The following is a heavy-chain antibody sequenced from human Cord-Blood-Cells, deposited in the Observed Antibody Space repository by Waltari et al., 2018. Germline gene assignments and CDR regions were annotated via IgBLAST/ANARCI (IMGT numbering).Heavy chain of an antibody. V-gene: IGHV4-39*01. CDR3: ARHCDLWVVVPAAIRGAFDI. CDR2: IYYSGST. J-gene: IGHJ3*02. Sequence: QLQLQESGPGLVKPSETLSLTCTVSGGSISSSSYYWGWIRQPPGKGLAWIGSIYYSGSTSYNPSLKRRVTISVDTSKNQFSLKLSSVTAADTAVYYCARHCDLWVVVPAAIRGAFDIWGQGTMVTVSS. CDR1: GGSISSSSYY. D-gene: IGHD2-2*02.